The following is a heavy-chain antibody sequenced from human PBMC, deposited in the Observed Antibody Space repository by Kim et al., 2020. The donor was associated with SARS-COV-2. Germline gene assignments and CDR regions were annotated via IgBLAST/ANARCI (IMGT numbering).Heavy chain of an antibody. D-gene: IGHD2-2*02. V-gene: IGHV3-23*01. Sequence: DSVKGRFTISRDNSKNTLYLQMNSLRAEDTAVYYCAKPVVPAAIRTGIDYWGQGTLVTVSS. CDR3: AKPVVPAAIRTGIDY. J-gene: IGHJ4*02.